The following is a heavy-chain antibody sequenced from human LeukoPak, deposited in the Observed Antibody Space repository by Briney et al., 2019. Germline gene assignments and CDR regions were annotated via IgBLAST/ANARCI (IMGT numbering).Heavy chain of an antibody. CDR1: GFTFSNAW. D-gene: IGHD5-12*01. Sequence: GGSLRLSCAASGFTFSNAWMSWVRQAPGKGREWVGRIKIKTDDGTIDYAAPVKGRFTISRDDSKNTLYLQMNSLKTEDTAVYYCTTYLRATDFDYWGQGTLVTVSS. CDR3: TTYLRATDFDY. J-gene: IGHJ4*02. CDR2: IKIKTDDGTI. V-gene: IGHV3-15*01.